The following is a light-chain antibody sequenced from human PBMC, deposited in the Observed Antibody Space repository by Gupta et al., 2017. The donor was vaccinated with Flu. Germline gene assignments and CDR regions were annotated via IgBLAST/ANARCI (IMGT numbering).Light chain of an antibody. CDR3: QQRSNWPPVFT. V-gene: IGKV3-11*01. Sequence: RATLSCRASQCVGSSFAWYQQKPGQAPRLLIYDATNRATAVPGRFSGSGSGTDFTLTISSLEPEDFAVYYCQQRSNWPPVFTFGQGTKLEIK. CDR1: QCVGSS. J-gene: IGKJ2*01. CDR2: DAT.